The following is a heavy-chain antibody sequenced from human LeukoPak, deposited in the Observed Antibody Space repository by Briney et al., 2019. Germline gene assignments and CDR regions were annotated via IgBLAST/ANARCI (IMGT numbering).Heavy chain of an antibody. CDR1: GGSITIYY. CDR2: IYYSVST. CDR3: ARGPRYSSGWYGW. V-gene: IGHV4-59*01. D-gene: IGHD6-19*01. J-gene: IGHJ4*02. Sequence: PSETLSLTCTVSGGSITIYYWSWIRQPPGKGLEWIGYIYYSVSTNYNPSLKSRVTISVDTSKNQFSLKLSSVTAADTAVYYCARGPRYSSGWYGWWGQGTLVTVSS.